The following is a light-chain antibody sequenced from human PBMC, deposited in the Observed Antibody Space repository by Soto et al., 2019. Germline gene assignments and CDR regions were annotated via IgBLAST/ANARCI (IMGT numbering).Light chain of an antibody. J-gene: IGKJ2*01. CDR2: GAS. Sequence: IVWTQSPGTLSLSTGERATLSCRASQRVSSSSLAWYQQKPGQAPRILVYGASSRATGIPDRFSGSGSGTDFTLTISRLEPEDFALYYCQQYGSSPPMYTFGQGTKLEIK. CDR1: QRVSSSS. CDR3: QQYGSSPPMYT. V-gene: IGKV3-20*01.